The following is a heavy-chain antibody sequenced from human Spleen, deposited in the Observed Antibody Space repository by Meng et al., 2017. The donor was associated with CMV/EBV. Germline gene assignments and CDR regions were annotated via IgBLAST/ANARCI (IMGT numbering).Heavy chain of an antibody. CDR3: AKVGTIFGVVTAGYFDY. J-gene: IGHJ4*02. Sequence: GESLKISCTTSGFTFGDYAMSWVRQAPGKGLEWVSAISGSGDSTYYADSVKGRFTISRDNSKNTLYLQMSSLRAEDTAVYYCAKVGTIFGVVTAGYFDYWGQGTLVTVSS. CDR1: GFTFGDYA. CDR2: ISGSGDST. D-gene: IGHD3-3*01. V-gene: IGHV3-23*01.